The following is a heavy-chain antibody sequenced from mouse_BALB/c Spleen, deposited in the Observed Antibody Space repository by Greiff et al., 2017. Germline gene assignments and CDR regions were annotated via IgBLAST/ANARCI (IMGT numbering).Heavy chain of an antibody. CDR2: IWGDGST. J-gene: IGHJ1*01. D-gene: IGHD1-1*01. CDR1: GFSLTGYG. CDR3: ARTITTVVALYWYFDV. V-gene: IGHV2-6-7*01. Sequence: QVQLKESGPGLVAPSQSLSITCTVSGFSLTGYGVSWVRQPPGKGLEWLGMIWGDGSTDYNSALKSRLSISKDNSKSQVFLKMNSLQTDDTARYYCARTITTVVALYWYFDVWGAGTTVTVSS.